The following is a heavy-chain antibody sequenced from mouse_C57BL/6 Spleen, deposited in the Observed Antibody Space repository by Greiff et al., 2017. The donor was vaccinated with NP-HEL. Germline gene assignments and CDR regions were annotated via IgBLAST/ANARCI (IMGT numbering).Heavy chain of an antibody. D-gene: IGHD2-2*01. CDR3: ASTMVKMFDY. J-gene: IGHJ2*01. CDR2: IDPSDSYT. CDR1: GYTFTSYW. V-gene: IGHV1-50*01. Sequence: QVQLQQPGAELVKPGASVKLSCKASGYTFTSYWMPWVKQRPGQGLEWIGEIDPSDSYTNYNQKFKGKATLTVDTSSSTAYMQLSSLTSEDSAVYYCASTMVKMFDYWGQGTTLTVSS.